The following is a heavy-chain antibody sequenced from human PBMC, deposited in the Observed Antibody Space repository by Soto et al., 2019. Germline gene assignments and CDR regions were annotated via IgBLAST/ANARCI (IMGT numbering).Heavy chain of an antibody. V-gene: IGHV1-8*01. CDR3: AKVLAGVKATYKWNGPEI. J-gene: IGHJ3*02. CDR2: MNPNSGNT. CDR1: GYPFTSYD. D-gene: IGHD1-1*01. Sequence: ASVKVSCKASGYPFTSYDINWVRQATGQGLEWMGWMNPNSGNTGYAQKFQGRVTMTRDTSITTAYMELSSLTPEDTAVYYCAKVLAGVKATYKWNGPEIWGQGTVVTVS.